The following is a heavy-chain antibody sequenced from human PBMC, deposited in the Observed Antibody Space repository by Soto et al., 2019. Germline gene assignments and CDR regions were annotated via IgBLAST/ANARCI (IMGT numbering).Heavy chain of an antibody. CDR1: GGTFNTYA. V-gene: IGHV1-69*19. D-gene: IGHD3-10*01. CDR2: ISPMFGAA. J-gene: IGHJ4*02. CDR3: AREVQVRTPAFVY. Sequence: QVQLVQSGAEMKKPGSSVKVSCQSSGGTFNTYAMNWVRQAPGQGPERMGDISPMFGAANYARRFQGRVTITADESTGTSYMQFRSLTSEDTALYFCAREVQVRTPAFVYWGQGTLVSVSS.